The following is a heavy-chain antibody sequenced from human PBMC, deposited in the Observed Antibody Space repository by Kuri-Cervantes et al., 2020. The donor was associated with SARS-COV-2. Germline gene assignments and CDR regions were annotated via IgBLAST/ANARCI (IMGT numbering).Heavy chain of an antibody. J-gene: IGHJ4*02. V-gene: IGHV4-39*07. D-gene: IGHD3-22*01. CDR3: ASGLDLGDSSGSTDFDY. CDR1: GFTFSSYS. CDR2: IYYSGST. Sequence: GSLRLSCAASGFTFSSYSMGWIRQPPGKGLEWIGSIYYSGSTYYNPSLKSRVTISVDTSKNQFSLKLSSVTAADTAVYYCASGLDLGDSSGSTDFDYWGQGTLVTVSS.